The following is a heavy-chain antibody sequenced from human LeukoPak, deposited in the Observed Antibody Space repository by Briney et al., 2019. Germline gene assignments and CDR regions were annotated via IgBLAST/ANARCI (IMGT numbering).Heavy chain of an antibody. D-gene: IGHD6-13*01. J-gene: IGHJ3*02. CDR3: AQVRVTSSRNVFNM. V-gene: IGHV3-74*01. CDR2: INGDGSIT. CDR1: GFTFSNNW. Sequence: GGSLRLSCAASGFTFSNNWMHWVRPAPGKGLVWVSRINGDGSITDYADAVKGRFTISRDNAKNTLYLQMNSLRAEDTAVYYCAQVRVTSSRNVFNMWGQGTMVTVSS.